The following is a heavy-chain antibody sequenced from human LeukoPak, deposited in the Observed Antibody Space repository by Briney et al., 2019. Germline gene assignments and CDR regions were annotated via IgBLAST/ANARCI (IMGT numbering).Heavy chain of an antibody. CDR1: GFTFSSYE. CDR3: ARGIGYCSSTSCYYYFDY. V-gene: IGHV3-48*03. CDR2: ISSSGSTI. J-gene: IGHJ4*02. D-gene: IGHD2-2*01. Sequence: GGSLRLSCAASGFTFSSYEMNWVRQAPGKGLEWVSYISSSGSTIYYADSVKGRFTISRDNAKNSLYLQMNSLRAEDTAVYYCARGIGYCSSTSCYYYFDYWGQGTLVTVSS.